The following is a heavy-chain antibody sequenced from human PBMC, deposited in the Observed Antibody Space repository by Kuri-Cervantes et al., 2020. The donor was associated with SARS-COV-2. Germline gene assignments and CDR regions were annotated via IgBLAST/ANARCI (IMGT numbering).Heavy chain of an antibody. CDR1: GFSLSDARVG. J-gene: IGHJ6*02. CDR3: ARIEGYCSSSSCYRGYYYYGMGV. CDR2: IFSNDEK. D-gene: IGHD2-2*02. Sequence: SGPTLVKPTETLTLTCTVSGFSLSDARVGVSWIRQPPGKALEWLAHIFSNDEKSYSTSLKSRLTISKDTFKSQVVLTMTNMDPVDTATYYCARIEGYCSSSSCYRGYYYYGMGVWGQGTTVTVSS. V-gene: IGHV2-26*01.